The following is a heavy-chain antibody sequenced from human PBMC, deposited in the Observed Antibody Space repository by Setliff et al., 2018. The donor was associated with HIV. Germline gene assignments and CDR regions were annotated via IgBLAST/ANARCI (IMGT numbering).Heavy chain of an antibody. J-gene: IGHJ4*02. CDR3: ARWVYNSAWSLDY. CDR2: IYTSGSP. D-gene: IGHD6-19*01. Sequence: SETLSLTCSVSGGSVNSGNYHWAWIRQPAGKGLEWIGHIYTSGSPHYKSALTSRLTISLDTSRNQFSLKLTSVTSADSATYYCARWVYNSAWSLDYWGQGTLVTVSS. V-gene: IGHV4-61*09. CDR1: GGSVNSGNYH.